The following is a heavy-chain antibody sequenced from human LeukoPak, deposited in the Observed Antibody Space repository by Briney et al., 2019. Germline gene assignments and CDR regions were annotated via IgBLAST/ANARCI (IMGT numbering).Heavy chain of an antibody. Sequence: ASVKVSCKACGYTFTSYYMQWVRQAPGQGLEWMGIINPSAGNTGFTQKFQGRVTMTRDASTSTVYMELSSLRSEDTAVYYCAREPRDTYYYDYWGQGTLVTVSS. CDR2: INPSAGNT. CDR3: AREPRDTYYYDY. J-gene: IGHJ4*02. CDR1: GYTFTSYY. V-gene: IGHV1-46*01.